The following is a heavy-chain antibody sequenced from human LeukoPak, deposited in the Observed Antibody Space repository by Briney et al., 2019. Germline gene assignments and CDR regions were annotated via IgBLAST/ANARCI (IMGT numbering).Heavy chain of an antibody. CDR2: FDPEDGET. V-gene: IGHV1-24*01. CDR3: ATAPRDSRGYYTDY. D-gene: IGHD3-22*01. J-gene: IGHJ4*02. CDR1: GYTLTELS. Sequence: ASVKVSCKVSGYTLTELSMHWVRQAPGKWLKWMGGFDPEDGETIYAQKFQGRVTMTEDTSTDTAYMELSSLRSEDTAVYYCATAPRDSRGYYTDYWGQGTLVTVSS.